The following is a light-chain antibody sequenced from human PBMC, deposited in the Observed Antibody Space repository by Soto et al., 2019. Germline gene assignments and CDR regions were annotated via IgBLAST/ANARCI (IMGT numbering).Light chain of an antibody. CDR2: KVS. CDR3: MQFTHWPWT. CDR1: QSLVYSDGNTY. Sequence: DVVMTQSPLSLPATLGQPASISCSSSQSLVYSDGNTYLTWFQQRPGQSPRRLIYKVSDRDSGVPDRFRGSGSGTDFTLNISRVEAEDVGVYYCMQFTHWPWTFGQGTTVDIK. J-gene: IGKJ1*01. V-gene: IGKV2-30*01.